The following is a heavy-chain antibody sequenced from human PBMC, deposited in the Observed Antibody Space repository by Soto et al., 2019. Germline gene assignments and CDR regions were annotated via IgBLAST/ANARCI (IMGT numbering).Heavy chain of an antibody. J-gene: IGHJ4*02. Sequence: QPGGSLSLSCAASGFTFNSYVMTWVRQAPGEGLEWVSSISRSGRGSAYYADSVKGRFTISRDNSENTLFLQMSNLRDEDTALYYCARGRYLDSSDYWVANLPFDHWGLGTLVTVSS. CDR3: ARGRYLDSSDYWVANLPFDH. V-gene: IGHV3-23*01. D-gene: IGHD3-22*01. CDR1: GFTFNSYV. CDR2: ISRSGRGSA.